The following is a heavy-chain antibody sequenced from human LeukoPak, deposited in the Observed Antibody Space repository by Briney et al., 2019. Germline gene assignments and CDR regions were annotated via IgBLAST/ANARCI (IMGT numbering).Heavy chain of an antibody. CDR3: ARAVLSSSLVNVDY. V-gene: IGHV1-8*03. CDR1: EYTFTSYD. Sequence: ASVKVSCKASEYTFTSYDINWVRQATGQGLEWMGWMNPNSGNTGYAQKFQGRVTITRNTSISTAYMELSSLRSEDTAVYYCARAVLSSSLVNVDYWGQGTLVTVSS. J-gene: IGHJ4*02. D-gene: IGHD6-6*01. CDR2: MNPNSGNT.